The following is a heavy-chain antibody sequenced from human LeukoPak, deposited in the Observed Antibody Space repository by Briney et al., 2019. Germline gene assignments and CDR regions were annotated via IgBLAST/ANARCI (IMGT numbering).Heavy chain of an antibody. Sequence: ASVKVSCKASGGTSSSYAISWVRQAPGQGLEWMGRIIPIFGTANYAQKFQGRVTITTDESTSTAYMELSSLRSEDTAVYYCARGFSDSSGYLARIWGQGTLVTVSS. D-gene: IGHD3-22*01. CDR1: GGTSSSYA. CDR3: ARGFSDSSGYLARI. CDR2: IIPIFGTA. J-gene: IGHJ4*02. V-gene: IGHV1-69*05.